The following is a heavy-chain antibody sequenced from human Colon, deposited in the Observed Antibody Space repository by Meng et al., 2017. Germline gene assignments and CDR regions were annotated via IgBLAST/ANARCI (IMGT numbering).Heavy chain of an antibody. Sequence: QVQLVQSGARAKKPGAPVIVSCKASGYTFTSHDINWVRPASGQGLEWLGWMSPDSGNTGYGNKFQGRLTMTRDTSTNTAYMELNSLTSEDTAVYFCARGRYSFGSPGYWGLGTLVTVSS. CDR1: GYTFTSHD. V-gene: IGHV1-8*01. J-gene: IGHJ4*01. CDR2: MSPDSGNT. D-gene: IGHD5-18*01. CDR3: ARGRYSFGSPGY.